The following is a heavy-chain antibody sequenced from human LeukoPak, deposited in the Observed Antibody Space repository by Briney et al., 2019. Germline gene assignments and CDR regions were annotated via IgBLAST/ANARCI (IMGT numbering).Heavy chain of an antibody. CDR2: IWYDGSNK. CDR1: GFTFSGYG. D-gene: IGHD3-10*01. J-gene: IGHJ6*04. Sequence: GGSLRLSCAASGFTFSGYGMHWVRRAPGKGLEWVAVIWYDGSNKYYADSVKGRFTISRDNSKNTLYLQMNSLRAEDTAVYYCAREGGGYGSGTHYYYYGMDVWGKGTTVTVSS. V-gene: IGHV3-33*01. CDR3: AREGGGYGSGTHYYYYGMDV.